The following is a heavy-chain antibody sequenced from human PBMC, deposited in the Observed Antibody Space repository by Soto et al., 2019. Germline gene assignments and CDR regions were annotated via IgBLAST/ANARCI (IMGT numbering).Heavy chain of an antibody. CDR2: IYYSGST. CDR3: ARAERFPRSWFDT. J-gene: IGHJ5*02. V-gene: IGHV4-31*03. CDR1: GGSISSGGYY. D-gene: IGHD3-10*01. Sequence: SETLSLTSTVSGGSISSGGYYWSWIRQHPGKGLEWIGYIYYSGSTYYNPSLQSRFTISLDTSNSQFSLKLTSVTAADTAMYFCARAERFPRSWFDTWGQGTQVTVSS.